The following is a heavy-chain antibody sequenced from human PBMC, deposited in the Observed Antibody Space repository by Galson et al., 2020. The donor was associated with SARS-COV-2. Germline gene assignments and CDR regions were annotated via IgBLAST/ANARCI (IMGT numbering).Heavy chain of an antibody. Sequence: ASVTVSCKASGYTFTAYYMHWVRPAPGHGLEWMGSISPDSGGTHHAQKFQGWVTMTRDTSISTAYMALNRLGSDDTAVYYCASRADKGAFGIWGQGTMVTVSS. J-gene: IGHJ3*02. CDR3: ASRADKGAFGI. CDR2: ISPDSGGT. CDR1: GYTFTAYY. V-gene: IGHV1-2*04.